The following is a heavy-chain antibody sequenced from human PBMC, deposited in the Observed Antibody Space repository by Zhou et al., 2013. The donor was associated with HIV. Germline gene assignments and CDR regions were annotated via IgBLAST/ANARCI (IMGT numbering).Heavy chain of an antibody. Sequence: QVQLVQSGAEVKKPGSSVKVSCKVSGGTFSMYVITWVRQAPGQGLEWMGGIIPMSGTAKYAQRLQGRVTITADESTTTAYMELSRLRSDDTAVYYCARDRTDYYDSSAYYPNWFDPWGQGTLLTVSS. CDR1: GGTFSMYV. D-gene: IGHD3-22*01. CDR2: IIPMSGTA. J-gene: IGHJ5*02. CDR3: ARDRTDYYDSSAYYPNWFDP. V-gene: IGHV1-69*12.